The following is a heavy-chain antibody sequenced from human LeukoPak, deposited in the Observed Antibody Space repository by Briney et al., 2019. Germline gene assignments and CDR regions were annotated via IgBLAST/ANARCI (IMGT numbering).Heavy chain of an antibody. CDR2: IYTSGST. CDR1: GGSISSYY. CDR3: ARDRQQWLVRGYYYYYMDV. Sequence: TLFRTCTVSGGSISSYYWSWIRQPAGKGLEWIGRIYTSGSTNYNPSLKSRVTMSVDTSKNQFSLKLSSVTAADTAVYYCARDRQQWLVRGYYYYYMDVWGKGTTVTVSS. D-gene: IGHD6-19*01. J-gene: IGHJ6*03. V-gene: IGHV4-4*07.